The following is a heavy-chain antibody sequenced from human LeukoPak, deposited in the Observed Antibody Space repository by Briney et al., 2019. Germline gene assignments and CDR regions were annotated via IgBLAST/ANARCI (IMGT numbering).Heavy chain of an antibody. Sequence: GSLRLSCAASGFTVSSNYMSWARQAPGKGLEWVSVIYSGGSTYYADSVKGRFTISRDNSKNTLYLQMNSLRAEDTAVYYCARDQETGTTHYYYGMDVWGQGTTATVSS. J-gene: IGHJ6*02. CDR3: ARDQETGTTHYYYGMDV. CDR1: GFTVSSNY. CDR2: IYSGGST. D-gene: IGHD1-7*01. V-gene: IGHV3-66*01.